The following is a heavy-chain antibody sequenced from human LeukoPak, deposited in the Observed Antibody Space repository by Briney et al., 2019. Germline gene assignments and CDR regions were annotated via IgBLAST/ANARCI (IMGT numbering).Heavy chain of an antibody. CDR2: ISADGGTT. J-gene: IGHJ4*02. CDR3: ARGRGGPPFDY. CDR1: GFSFRGYG. Sequence: GSLRLSCAASGFSFRGYGMHWVRQAPGKGLEYVSAISADGGTTYYADSVKDRFIISRDNAKNTLYLQMGSLRNEDMAVYYCARGRGGPPFDYWGQGTLVIVSS. V-gene: IGHV3-64*02.